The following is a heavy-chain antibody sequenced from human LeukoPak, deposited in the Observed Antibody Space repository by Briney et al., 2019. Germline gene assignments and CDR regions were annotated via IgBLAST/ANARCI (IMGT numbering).Heavy chain of an antibody. CDR1: GGSISSGGYY. CDR2: IYYSGST. Sequence: SETLSLTCTVSGGSISSGGYYWSWIRQHPGKGLGWIGYIYYSGSTYYHPSLKSRVTISVDTSKNQFSLKLSSVTAADTAVYYCARAAGGYDAFDIWGQGTMVTVSS. CDR3: ARAAGGYDAFDI. V-gene: IGHV4-31*03. J-gene: IGHJ3*02. D-gene: IGHD3-22*01.